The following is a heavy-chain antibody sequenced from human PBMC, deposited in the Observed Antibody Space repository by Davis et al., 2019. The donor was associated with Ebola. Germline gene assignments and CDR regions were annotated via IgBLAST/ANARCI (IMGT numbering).Heavy chain of an antibody. D-gene: IGHD3-10*01. Sequence: ASVKVSCKASGYTFTSYYMHWVRQAPGQGLEWMGIINPSGGSTSYAQKFQGRVTMTRDTSTSTVYMELSSLRSEDTAVYYCARDYYGSGSYCCYFDYWGQGTLATVSS. V-gene: IGHV1-46*01. CDR3: ARDYYGSGSYCCYFDY. CDR2: INPSGGST. CDR1: GYTFTSYY. J-gene: IGHJ4*02.